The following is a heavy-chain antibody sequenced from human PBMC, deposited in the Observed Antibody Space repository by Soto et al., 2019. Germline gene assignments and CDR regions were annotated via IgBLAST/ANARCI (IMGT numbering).Heavy chain of an antibody. J-gene: IGHJ6*02. CDR1: GFSFSTSGMC. CDR3: ARTRHFLWGNYLYPYYCGMDV. D-gene: IGHD3-16*02. V-gene: IGHV2-70*11. Sequence: SGPRLVNPTQTLRLTCTFSGFSFSTSGMCVSWIRQPPGKALEWLARIDWDDDKYYSTSLKTRLTISKDTSKNQVVLTMANMDPLDTATYYCARTRHFLWGNYLYPYYCGMDVWGQGTTVTVSS. CDR2: IDWDDDK.